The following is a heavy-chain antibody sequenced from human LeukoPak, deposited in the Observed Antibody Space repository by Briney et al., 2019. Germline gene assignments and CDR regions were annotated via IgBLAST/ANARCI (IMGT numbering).Heavy chain of an antibody. Sequence: ASVKVSCKASGGTFSSYAISWVRQAPGQGLERMGRIIPILGIANYAQKFQGRVTITADKSTSTAYMELSSLRSEDTAVYYCARGGYYDSSGYSFDYWGQGTLVTVSS. V-gene: IGHV1-69*04. J-gene: IGHJ4*02. CDR1: GGTFSSYA. CDR3: ARGGYYDSSGYSFDY. D-gene: IGHD3-22*01. CDR2: IIPILGIA.